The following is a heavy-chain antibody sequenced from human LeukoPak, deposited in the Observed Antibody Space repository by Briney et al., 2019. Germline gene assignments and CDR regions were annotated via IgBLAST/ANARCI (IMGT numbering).Heavy chain of an antibody. D-gene: IGHD1-26*01. J-gene: IGHJ4*02. CDR3: AKDMSGSYWN. V-gene: IGHV3-23*01. CDR1: GFTFSDYS. CDR2: ISGNGGAT. Sequence: GGSLRLSCAASGFTFSDYSMNWVRQAPGKGLEWVSIISGNGGATDYADSVKGRFAISRDNSKNSLYLQMNSLRAEDTALYYCAKDMSGSYWNWGQGTLVTVSS.